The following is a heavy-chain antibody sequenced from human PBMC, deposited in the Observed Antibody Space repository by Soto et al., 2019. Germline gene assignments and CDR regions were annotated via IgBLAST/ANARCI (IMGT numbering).Heavy chain of an antibody. Sequence: SETLSLTCTVSGGSISNYYWSWIRQPPGKGLEWIGYVFYSGSTKYSPSLKSRVTISVDTSKNQFSLKLRSVTAADTAVYYCARSWSSSWYTYEYVFDYWGLGTLVTSPQ. J-gene: IGHJ4*02. D-gene: IGHD6-13*01. CDR3: ARSWSSSWYTYEYVFDY. CDR2: VFYSGST. CDR1: GGSISNYY. V-gene: IGHV4-59*01.